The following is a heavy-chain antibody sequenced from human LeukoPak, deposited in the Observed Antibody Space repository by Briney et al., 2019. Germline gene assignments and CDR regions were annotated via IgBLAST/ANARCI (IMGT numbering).Heavy chain of an antibody. CDR1: GYIFNNFY. Sequence: ASVKVSCKASGYIFNNFYMQWVRQAPGQGLEWMGIINPSGGSTTYAQRFQGSVTLTRDMSTSTVHMELSSLRSEDTAVYYCARGRNNWNYFGIWGQGTLVTVSS. CDR2: INPSGGST. D-gene: IGHD1-7*01. V-gene: IGHV1-46*02. CDR3: ARGRNNWNYFGI. J-gene: IGHJ3*02.